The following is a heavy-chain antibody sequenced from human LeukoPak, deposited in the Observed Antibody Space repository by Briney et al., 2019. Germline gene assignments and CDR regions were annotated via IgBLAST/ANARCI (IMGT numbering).Heavy chain of an antibody. J-gene: IGHJ3*02. CDR2: ISITSRTT. CDR1: GFTFTTYS. V-gene: IGHV3-48*02. CDR3: ATEKAFAFDI. Sequence: GFPRLSCAASGFTFTTYSMNWVRHAPAKGLQWVLYISITSRTTNNADSVKGRFTISRDSAKNSLYLQMNSLRDEDTAVYYCATEKAFAFDIWGQGTVVTVSS.